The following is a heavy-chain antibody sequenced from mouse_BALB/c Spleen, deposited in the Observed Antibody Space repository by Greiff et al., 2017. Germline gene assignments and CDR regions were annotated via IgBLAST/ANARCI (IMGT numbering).Heavy chain of an antibody. CDR1: GFSLSTYGIG. Sequence: QVTLKESGPGILQPSQTLSLTCSFSGFSLSTYGIGVGWIRQPSGKGLEWLAHIWWNDNKYYNTALKSRLTISKDTSNNQVFLKVASVDTADTATYDCARIAWGFYYFDYWGQGTTLTVAS. J-gene: IGHJ2*01. CDR2: IWWNDNK. V-gene: IGHV8-11*01. CDR3: ARIAWGFYYFDY.